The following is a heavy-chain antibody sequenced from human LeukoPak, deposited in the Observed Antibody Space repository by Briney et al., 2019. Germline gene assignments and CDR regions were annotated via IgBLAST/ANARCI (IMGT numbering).Heavy chain of an antibody. D-gene: IGHD4/OR15-4a*01. J-gene: IGHJ4*02. Sequence: GGSLRLSCAASGFTFSSYAMSWVRQAPGKGLEWVAAISGSGGSTYYADSVKGRFTISRDNSKNTLYLQMNSLRAEDTAVYYCARVVEKLDPGAIDYWGQGTLVTVSS. CDR1: GFTFSSYA. CDR2: ISGSGGST. V-gene: IGHV3-23*01. CDR3: ARVVEKLDPGAIDY.